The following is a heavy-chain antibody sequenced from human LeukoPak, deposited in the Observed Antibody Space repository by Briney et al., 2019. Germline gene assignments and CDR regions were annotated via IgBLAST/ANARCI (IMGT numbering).Heavy chain of an antibody. J-gene: IGHJ3*02. CDR2: IRQDGSEK. CDR3: AKGSSRPPNAFDI. V-gene: IGHV3-7*01. Sequence: GGSLRLSCTASGFTFSGHWMSWVRQAPGKGLEWVASIRQDGSEKHYVDSVEGRFIISRDNAKNSLHLQLNSLRAEDTAVYYCAKGSSRPPNAFDIWGQGTLVTVSS. D-gene: IGHD6-6*01. CDR1: GFTFSGHW.